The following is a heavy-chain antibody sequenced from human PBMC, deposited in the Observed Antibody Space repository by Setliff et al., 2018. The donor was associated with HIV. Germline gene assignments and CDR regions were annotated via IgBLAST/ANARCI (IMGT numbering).Heavy chain of an antibody. CDR2: IRYDGSKT. CDR1: GFTFSSYG. D-gene: IGHD6-19*01. CDR3: AKDSEAVAVKYYYMDV. Sequence: GGSLRLSCAASGFTFSSYGMHWVRQAPGKGLEWVAFIRYDGSKTYYADSVQGRFTISRDTPSNTVYLQMNSLRAEDTALYYCAKDSEAVAVKYYYMDVWGRGTTVTV. J-gene: IGHJ6*03. V-gene: IGHV3-30*02.